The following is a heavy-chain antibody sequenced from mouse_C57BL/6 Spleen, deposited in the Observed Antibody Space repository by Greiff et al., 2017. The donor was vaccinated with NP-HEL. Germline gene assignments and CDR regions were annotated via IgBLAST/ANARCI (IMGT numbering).Heavy chain of an antibody. D-gene: IGHD1-1*01. CDR2: IWSGGST. J-gene: IGHJ2*01. CDR1: GFSLTSYG. Sequence: QVQLKESGPGLVQPSQSLSITCTVSGFSLTSYGVHWVRQSPGKGLEWLGVIWSGGSTDYNAAFISRLSISKDNSKCQVFFKMNSLQADDTAIYYCARVGSSLSYFDYWGQGTTLTVSS. V-gene: IGHV2-2*01. CDR3: ARVGSSLSYFDY.